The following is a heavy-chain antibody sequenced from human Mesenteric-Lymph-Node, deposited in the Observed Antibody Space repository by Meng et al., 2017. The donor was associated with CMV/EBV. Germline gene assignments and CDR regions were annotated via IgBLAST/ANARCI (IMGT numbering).Heavy chain of an antibody. CDR2: VSGSGAST. Sequence: GESLKISCAASGFTFSSYSMNWVRQAPGKGLEWVSGVSGSGASTSYADSVEGRFSISRDNSKDTLYLQMNSLRPEDTALYYCAKGTAVAIYHFDYWGQGTLVTVSS. V-gene: IGHV3-23*01. D-gene: IGHD6-19*01. CDR1: GFTFSSYS. CDR3: AKGTAVAIYHFDY. J-gene: IGHJ4*02.